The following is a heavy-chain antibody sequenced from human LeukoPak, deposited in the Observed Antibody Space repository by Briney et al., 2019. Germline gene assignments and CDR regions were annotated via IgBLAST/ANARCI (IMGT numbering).Heavy chain of an antibody. CDR2: IYHSGST. CDR1: GYSISSGYC. CDR3: ARVRTGYYDILTGYYTQGEFDY. J-gene: IGHJ4*02. V-gene: IGHV4-38-2*02. Sequence: SETLSLTCTVSGYSISSGYCWGWIRQPPGKGLEWIGSIYHSGSTYYNPSLKSRVTISVDTSKNQFSLKLSSVTAADTAVYYCARVRTGYYDILTGYYTQGEFDYWGQGTLVTVSS. D-gene: IGHD3-9*01.